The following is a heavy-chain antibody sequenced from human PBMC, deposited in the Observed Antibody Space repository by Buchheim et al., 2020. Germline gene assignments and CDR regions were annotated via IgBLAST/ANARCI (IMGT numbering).Heavy chain of an antibody. Sequence: EVQLVESGGGLVRPGGSLRLSCAASGFIFSAYEMNWVRQAPGKGLEWVSYFGSSGSTIYYADSVTGRFTISRDNAKNSLYLQMNSLRAEDTAVYYCARAIIAASFDYWGQGTL. CDR3: ARAIIAASFDY. CDR2: FGSSGSTI. V-gene: IGHV3-48*03. CDR1: GFIFSAYE. D-gene: IGHD6-25*01. J-gene: IGHJ4*02.